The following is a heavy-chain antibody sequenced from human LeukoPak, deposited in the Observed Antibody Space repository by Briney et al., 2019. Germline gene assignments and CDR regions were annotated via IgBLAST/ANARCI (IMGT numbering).Heavy chain of an antibody. Sequence: PGGSLRLSCAASGFAFSSYAMSWVRQAPGKGLEWVSAISGSGGSTYYADSVKGRFTISRDNSKNTLYLQMNSLRAEDTAVYYCAKSGGYSTDAFDIWGQGTMVTVSS. V-gene: IGHV3-23*01. J-gene: IGHJ3*02. CDR1: GFAFSSYA. CDR2: ISGSGGST. D-gene: IGHD5-18*01. CDR3: AKSGGYSTDAFDI.